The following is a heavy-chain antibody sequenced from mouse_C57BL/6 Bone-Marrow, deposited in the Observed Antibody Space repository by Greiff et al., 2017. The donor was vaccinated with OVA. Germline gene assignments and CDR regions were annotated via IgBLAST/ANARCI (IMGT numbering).Heavy chain of an antibody. Sequence: VHLVESGAELARPGASVKLSCKASGYTFTSYGISWVKQRTGQGLEWIGEIYPRSGNTYYNEKFKGKATLTADKSSSTAYMELRSLTSEDSAVYFCARRGIYYGNPFAYWGQGTLVTVSA. CDR3: ARRGIYYGNPFAY. D-gene: IGHD2-1*01. CDR1: GYTFTSYG. J-gene: IGHJ3*01. CDR2: IYPRSGNT. V-gene: IGHV1-81*01.